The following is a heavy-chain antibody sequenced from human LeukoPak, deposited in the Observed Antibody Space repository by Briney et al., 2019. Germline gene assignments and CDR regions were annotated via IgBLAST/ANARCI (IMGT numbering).Heavy chain of an antibody. J-gene: IGHJ4*02. V-gene: IGHV3-33*05. CDR3: AREDASGSYYRSLDY. CDR2: ISYDGSNT. Sequence: GGSLRLSCTASGFTFSSYRMHWVRQAPGKGLEWVAVISYDGSNTYYADSVKGRFTISRDNSRNTLYLQMNSLRAEDTAVYYCAREDASGSYYRSLDYWGQGTLVTVSS. CDR1: GFTFSSYR. D-gene: IGHD3-10*01.